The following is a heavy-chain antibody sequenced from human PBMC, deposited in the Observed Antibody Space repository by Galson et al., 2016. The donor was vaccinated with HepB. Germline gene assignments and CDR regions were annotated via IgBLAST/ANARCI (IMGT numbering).Heavy chain of an antibody. CDR1: GGSISSYF. J-gene: IGHJ4*02. CDR3: ATGDYVYFDH. CDR2: IYPRGST. V-gene: IGHV4-4*07. D-gene: IGHD4-17*01. Sequence: SETLSLTCTVSGGSISSYFWSWIRQPAGKGLEWIGRIYPRGSTNYNPSLESRVTMSLDRSKNQVSLKLRSVTAADTALYYCATGDYVYFDHWGQGTLVTVSS.